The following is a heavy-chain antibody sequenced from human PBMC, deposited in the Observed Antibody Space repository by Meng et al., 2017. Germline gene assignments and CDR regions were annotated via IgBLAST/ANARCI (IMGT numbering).Heavy chain of an antibody. V-gene: IGHV3-74*01. CDR1: GFAFSNYW. Sequence: GESLKISCAASGFAFSNYWMQWVRQAPGKGLVWVSRINGDGSSTSYADSVKGRFTISRDNAKNTLYLQMNSLRAEDTAVYYCGLSGFAFDIWGQGTMVTVSS. D-gene: IGHD5-12*01. CDR2: INGDGSST. J-gene: IGHJ3*02. CDR3: GLSGFAFDI.